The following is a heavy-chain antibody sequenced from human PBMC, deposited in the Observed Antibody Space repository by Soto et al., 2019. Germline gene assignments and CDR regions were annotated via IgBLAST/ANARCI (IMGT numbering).Heavy chain of an antibody. V-gene: IGHV3-23*04. Sequence: EVQMVESGGGLVKPGGSLRLSCAASGFTFSDAWMTWVRQAPGKGLEWVSAISGSGGTTYYSDSVKGRFTISRDNSKNTVYLQMNDLRVEDAAEYFCAKDSWAIFGVPAGEYYAMDVWGQGTTVTVSS. J-gene: IGHJ6*02. CDR2: ISGSGGTT. CDR3: AKDSWAIFGVPAGEYYAMDV. CDR1: GFTFSDAW. D-gene: IGHD3-3*01.